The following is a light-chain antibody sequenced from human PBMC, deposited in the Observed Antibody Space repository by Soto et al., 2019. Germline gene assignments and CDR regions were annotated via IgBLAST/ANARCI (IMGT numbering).Light chain of an antibody. CDR2: GVS. J-gene: IGKJ1*01. CDR3: QQSTA. CDR1: QSISNNY. Sequence: EIVLTQSPGTLSLSPGERATLSCRASQSISNNYLAWYQQRPGQAPRFLIYGVSSRATGIADRFSGSGSGTDFTLTISRLEPEYFAMYSCQQSTAFGQGTRVEI. V-gene: IGKV3-20*01.